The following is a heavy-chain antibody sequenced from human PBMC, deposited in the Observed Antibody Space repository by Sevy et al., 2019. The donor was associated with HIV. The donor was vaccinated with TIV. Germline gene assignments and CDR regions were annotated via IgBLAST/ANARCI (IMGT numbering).Heavy chain of an antibody. J-gene: IGHJ4*02. CDR3: ARDRRNYAGQYFDY. D-gene: IGHD1-7*01. V-gene: IGHV3-11*06. Sequence: GGSLRLSCAASGFTFSDYYMSWIRQAPGKGLEWVSDISSGSTYTKYADSGKGRFTISRDNAKNSLYLQMNSLRVEDTAIYYCARDRRNYAGQYFDYWGQGTLVTVSS. CDR2: ISSGSTYT. CDR1: GFTFSDYY.